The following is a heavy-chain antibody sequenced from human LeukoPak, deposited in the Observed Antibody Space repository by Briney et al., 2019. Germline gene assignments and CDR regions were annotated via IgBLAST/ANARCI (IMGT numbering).Heavy chain of an antibody. J-gene: IGHJ4*02. CDR1: GASISSYF. CDR3: ARQPGDSSGWSSFDY. CDR2: FYPSRNT. V-gene: IGHV4-4*07. D-gene: IGHD6-19*01. Sequence: PSETLSLTCTVSGASISSYFWSWIRQPAGKGLEWIGRFYPSRNTNYSRSLESRVTISVDTSKNQFSLKLSSVTAADTAVYYCARQPGDSSGWSSFDYWGQGTLVTVSS.